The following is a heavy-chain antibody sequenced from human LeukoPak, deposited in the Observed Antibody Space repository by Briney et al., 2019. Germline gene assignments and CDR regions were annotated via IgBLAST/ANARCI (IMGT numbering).Heavy chain of an antibody. CDR3: ARGSSWYYFDY. CDR2: ISSSSSYI. V-gene: IGHV3-21*01. Sequence: GGSLRLSCAASGFTFSSYNMNWVRRAPGKGLEWVSSISSSSSYIYYADSVKGRFTISRDNAKNSLYLQMNSLRAEDTAVYYCARGSSWYYFDYWGQGTLVTVSS. J-gene: IGHJ4*02. CDR1: GFTFSSYN. D-gene: IGHD6-13*01.